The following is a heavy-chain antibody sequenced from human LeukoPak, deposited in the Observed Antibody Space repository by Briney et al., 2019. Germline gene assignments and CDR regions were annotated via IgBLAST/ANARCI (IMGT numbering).Heavy chain of an antibody. CDR1: GFTFSSYE. D-gene: IGHD3-10*01. J-gene: IGHJ4*02. CDR3: ARAWVYYYGSGSYEYFDY. V-gene: IGHV3-48*03. Sequence: GGSLRLSCAASGFTFSSYEMNWVRQAPGKGLEWVSYISSSGSTIYYADSVKGRFTISRDNAKNSLYLQMNSLRAEDTAIYYCARAWVYYYGSGSYEYFDYWGQGTLVTVSS. CDR2: ISSSGSTI.